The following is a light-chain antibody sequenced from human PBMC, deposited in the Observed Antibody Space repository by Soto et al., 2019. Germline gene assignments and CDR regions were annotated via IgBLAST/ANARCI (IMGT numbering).Light chain of an antibody. CDR2: WAS. CDR1: RTVLSVSDNQHY. Sequence: DIVMTQSPDSLTVSLGERATISCRSSRTVLSVSDNQHYLTWYQHNPRQPLKLLIYWASTRQSWVPDRVVGSGSGTNLSLTITSLQAEEVAVYCCQQYHRTPTRWTCGQGTKVEIK. V-gene: IGKV4-1*01. CDR3: QQYHRTPTRWT. J-gene: IGKJ1*01.